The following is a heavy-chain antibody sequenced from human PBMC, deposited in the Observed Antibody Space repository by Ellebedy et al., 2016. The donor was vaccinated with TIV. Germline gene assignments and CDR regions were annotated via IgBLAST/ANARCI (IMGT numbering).Heavy chain of an antibody. CDR2: IIPIFGTA. V-gene: IGHV1-69*13. J-gene: IGHJ4*02. CDR1: GGTFSSYA. D-gene: IGHD3-3*01. Sequence: SVKVSCXASGGTFSSYAISWVRQAPGQGLEWMGGIIPIFGTANYAQKFQGRVTITADESTSTAYMELSSLRSEDTAVYYCASPGALRFLEWGFDYWGQGTLVTVSS. CDR3: ASPGALRFLEWGFDY.